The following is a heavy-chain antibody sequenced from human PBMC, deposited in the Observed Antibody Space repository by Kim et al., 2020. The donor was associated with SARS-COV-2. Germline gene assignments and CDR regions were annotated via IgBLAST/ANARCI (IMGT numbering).Heavy chain of an antibody. Sequence: GGSLRLSCAASGFTFSSYAMHWVRQAPGKGLEWVAVISYDGSNKHYVDSVKGRFTISRDNSKNTLYLQMNSLRAEDTAVYYCARPPRGCIAARWGPQGYLGQGTLVSVSS. CDR3: ARPPRGCIAARWGPQGY. V-gene: IGHV3-30*04. D-gene: IGHD6-6*01. J-gene: IGHJ4*02. CDR1: GFTFSSYA. CDR2: ISYDGSNK.